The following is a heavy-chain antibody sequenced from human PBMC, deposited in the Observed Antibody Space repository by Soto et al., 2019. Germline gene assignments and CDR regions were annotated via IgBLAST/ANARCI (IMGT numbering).Heavy chain of an antibody. CDR2: INHSGTT. D-gene: IGHD5-12*01. CDR3: TRPKNELRFYSYNGIDV. J-gene: IGHJ6*02. Sequence: SETLSLTCAVYGGSLSGYYWSWIRQPPGKGLEWIGEINHSGTTNYRPSLTSRVTISVDTSKTQFSLRLTSVTAADTAVYYCTRPKNELRFYSYNGIDVWGQGTTVTVSS. CDR1: GGSLSGYY. V-gene: IGHV4-34*01.